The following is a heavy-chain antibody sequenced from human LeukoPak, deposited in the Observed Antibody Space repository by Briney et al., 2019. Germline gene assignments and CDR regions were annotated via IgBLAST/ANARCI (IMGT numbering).Heavy chain of an antibody. CDR1: GFTFSSYA. CDR2: ISYDGSNK. J-gene: IGHJ4*02. Sequence: GGSLRLSCAASGFTFSSYAMHWVRQAPGKGLEWVAVISYDGSNKYYADSVKGRFTISRDNSKNTLYLQMNSLRAEDTAVYYCARDRSYFDYWGQGTLVTVSS. V-gene: IGHV3-30*04. CDR3: ARDRSYFDY.